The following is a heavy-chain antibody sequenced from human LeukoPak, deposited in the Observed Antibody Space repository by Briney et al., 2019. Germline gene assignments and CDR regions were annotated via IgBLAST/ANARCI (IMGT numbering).Heavy chain of an antibody. CDR3: ARELRERYYFDY. CDR2: IYYSGST. V-gene: IGHV4-31*02. J-gene: IGHJ4*02. CDR1: GFTVSSKY. Sequence: LRLSCAASGFTVSSKYMSWIRQHPGKGLEWIGYIYYSGSTYYNPSLKSRVTISVDTSKNQFSLKLSSVTAADTAVYYCARELRERYYFDYWGQGTLVTVSS. D-gene: IGHD4-17*01.